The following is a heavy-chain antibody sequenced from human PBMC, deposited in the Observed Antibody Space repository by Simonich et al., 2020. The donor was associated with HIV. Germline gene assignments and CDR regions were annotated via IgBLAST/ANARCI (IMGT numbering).Heavy chain of an antibody. V-gene: IGHV3-21*01. D-gene: IGHD2-2*01. CDR3: ARDGRKGSSTSCSDY. J-gene: IGHJ4*02. CDR2: ISSSSSYI. Sequence: EVQLVESGGGLVKPGGSLRLSCAASGFTFSSYSMNWVCQAPGKGLEWASSISSSSSYIYYAESVKGRFTISRDNAKNSLYLQMNSLRAEDTAVYYCARDGRKGSSTSCSDYWGQGTLVTVSS. CDR1: GFTFSSYS.